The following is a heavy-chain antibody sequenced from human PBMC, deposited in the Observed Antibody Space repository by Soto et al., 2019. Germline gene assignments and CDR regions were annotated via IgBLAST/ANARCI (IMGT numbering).Heavy chain of an antibody. CDR3: ARDLVLLRYSSGYVDI. Sequence: GGSLRLSCAASGFTFSSYAMSWVRQAPGKGLEWVSAISGSGGSTYYADSVKGRFTISRDNSKNTLYLQMNSLRAEDTAVYYCARDLVLLRYSSGYVDIWGQGTMVTVSS. V-gene: IGHV3-23*01. CDR1: GFTFSSYA. J-gene: IGHJ3*02. D-gene: IGHD3-22*01. CDR2: ISGSGGST.